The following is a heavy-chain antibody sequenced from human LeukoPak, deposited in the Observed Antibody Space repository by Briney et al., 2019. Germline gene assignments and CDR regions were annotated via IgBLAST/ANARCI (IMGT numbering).Heavy chain of an antibody. J-gene: IGHJ4*02. CDR3: ARGRIARLPYFDY. Sequence: PSETLSLTCTVSGDSISSSNYYWGWIRQPPGKGLEWIGSIYYSGTTYYNPSLKSLVSISVDTSKNQFSLKLSSVTAADTAVYYCARGRIARLPYFDYWGQGTLVTVSS. CDR1: GDSISSSNYY. D-gene: IGHD5-18*01. V-gene: IGHV4-39*07. CDR2: IYYSGTT.